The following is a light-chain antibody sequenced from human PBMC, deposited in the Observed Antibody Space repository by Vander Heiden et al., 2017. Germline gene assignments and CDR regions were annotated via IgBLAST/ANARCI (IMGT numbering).Light chain of an antibody. CDR2: AAS. V-gene: IGKV1-39*01. CDR1: QSISSY. Sequence: DIQMTQSPSSLSASVGDRVTITCRASQSISSYLNWYQQKPGKAPKLLIYAASSLQSGVPSRFSGSGSGTDFTLTISSLQPEDFATYYCQQRDSTPLTFAAGVKVEI. CDR3: QQRDSTPLT. J-gene: IGKJ4*01.